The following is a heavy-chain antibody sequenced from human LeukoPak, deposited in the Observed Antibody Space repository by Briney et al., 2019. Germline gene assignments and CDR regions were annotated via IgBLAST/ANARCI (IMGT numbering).Heavy chain of an antibody. V-gene: IGHV4-34*01. CDR2: INHSGNT. D-gene: IGHD1-14*01. CDR3: ARVGPWVNPDYYYYYMDV. J-gene: IGHJ6*03. Sequence: SETLSLTCALYGGSFSGYYWTWIRQPPGKGLEWIGEINHSGNTNYNPSLKSRVTISVDTSKNQFSLKVNPVTAADTAVYYCARVGPWVNPDYYYYYMDVWGKGTTVTVSS. CDR1: GGSFSGYY.